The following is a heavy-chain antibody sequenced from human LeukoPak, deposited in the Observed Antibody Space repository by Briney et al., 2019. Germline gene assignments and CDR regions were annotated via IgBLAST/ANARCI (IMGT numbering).Heavy chain of an antibody. CDR3: ARITSNDAFDI. Sequence: KSGGSLRLSCAASGFTFSDYYMSWIRQAPGKGLEWVSYISSSGSTIYYADSVKGRFTISRDNAKNSLYLQMNGLRAEDTAVYYCARITSNDAFDIWGQGTMVTVSS. D-gene: IGHD3-10*01. J-gene: IGHJ3*02. V-gene: IGHV3-11*01. CDR2: ISSSGSTI. CDR1: GFTFSDYY.